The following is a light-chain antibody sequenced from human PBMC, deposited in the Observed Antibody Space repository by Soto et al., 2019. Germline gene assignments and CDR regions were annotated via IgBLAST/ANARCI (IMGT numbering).Light chain of an antibody. CDR3: QQYGNSPYT. V-gene: IGKV3-20*01. Sequence: EIVLTQSPGTLSLSPGERATLSCRASQSFSSDYLAWYQQKPGQAPRLLIYGASYRATGIPDRFSGSGSGTDFTLTISRLEPEDFAVYYCQQYGNSPYTFGQGTKVEIK. CDR1: QSFSSDY. CDR2: GAS. J-gene: IGKJ2*01.